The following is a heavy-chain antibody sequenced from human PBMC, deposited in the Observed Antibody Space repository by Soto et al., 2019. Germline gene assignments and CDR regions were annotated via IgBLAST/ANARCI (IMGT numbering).Heavy chain of an antibody. V-gene: IGHV4-30-4*01. CDR1: GGSISSGDYY. Sequence: QVQLQESGPGLVKPSQTLSLTCTVSGGSISSGDYYWSWIRQPPGKGLEWIGYTYYSGSTYYNPSLKSRVTISVDTSTNQFSLQLSSVTAADTAVYYCARAQGSGFLVSWGQGTLVTVSS. CDR2: TYYSGST. D-gene: IGHD3-10*01. J-gene: IGHJ4*02. CDR3: ARAQGSGFLVS.